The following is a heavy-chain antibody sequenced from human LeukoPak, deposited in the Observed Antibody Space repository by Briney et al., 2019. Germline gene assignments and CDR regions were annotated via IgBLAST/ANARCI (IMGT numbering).Heavy chain of an antibody. J-gene: IGHJ4*02. CDR3: ASGFSSSPYFDY. V-gene: IGHV3-21*01. D-gene: IGHD6-6*01. CDR1: GFTFSTYY. CDR2: ITGSSSYI. Sequence: GGSLRLSCAASGFTFSTYYMNWVRQAPGKGLEWVSFITGSSSYIYYTDSVKGRFTISRDNAKNSLFLQMNSPRDEDTAVYYCASGFSSSPYFDYWGQGTLVTVSS.